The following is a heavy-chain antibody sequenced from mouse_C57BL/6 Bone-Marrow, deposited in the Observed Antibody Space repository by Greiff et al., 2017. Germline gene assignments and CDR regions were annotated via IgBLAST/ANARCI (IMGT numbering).Heavy chain of an antibody. CDR3: TLPYYFDY. V-gene: IGHV14-4*01. CDR1: GFNIKDDY. J-gene: IGHJ2*01. D-gene: IGHD5-5*01. Sequence: VQLQQSGAELVRPGASVKLSCTASGFNIKDDYMHWVKQRPEQGLEWIGWIDPENGDTEYASQFQGKATITADTSSNTAYLQLSSLTSEDTAVYYCTLPYYFDYWGQGTTLTVSS. CDR2: IDPENGDT.